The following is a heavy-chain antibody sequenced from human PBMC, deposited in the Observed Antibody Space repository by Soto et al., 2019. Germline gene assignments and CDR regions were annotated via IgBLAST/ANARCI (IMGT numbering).Heavy chain of an antibody. CDR3: ARVFSPRVGSGPTFDY. CDR1: GDSVSSNSAA. Sequence: QSQTLSLTCAISGDSVSSNSAAWNWIRQSPSRGLEWLGRTYYRSKWYNDYAVSVKSRITINPDTSKNQFSLQLNSVTPEDTAVYYCARVFSPRVGSGPTFDYWGQGTLVTVSS. D-gene: IGHD6-19*01. V-gene: IGHV6-1*01. J-gene: IGHJ4*02. CDR2: TYYRSKWYN.